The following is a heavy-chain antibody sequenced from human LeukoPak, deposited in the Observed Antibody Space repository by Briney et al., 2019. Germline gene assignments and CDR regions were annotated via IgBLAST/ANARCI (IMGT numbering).Heavy chain of an antibody. CDR1: GFSFSAYW. J-gene: IGHJ6*03. D-gene: IGHD3-10*01. CDR2: INSDGSST. V-gene: IGHV3-74*01. CDR3: AKGVTMVRGVTLYYYYYMDV. Sequence: GGSLRLSCVASGFSFSAYWMHWVRQAPGKGLMWVSHINSDGSSTRYADSVKGRFTISRDNAKNTLYLQMNSLRAEDTAVYYCAKGVTMVRGVTLYYYYYMDVWGKGTTVTISS.